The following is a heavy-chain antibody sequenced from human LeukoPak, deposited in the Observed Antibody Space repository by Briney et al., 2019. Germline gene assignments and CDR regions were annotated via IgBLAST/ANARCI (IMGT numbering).Heavy chain of an antibody. CDR3: ARDSHVYGSGSYYY. CDR1: GFTVSSNY. D-gene: IGHD3-10*01. V-gene: IGHV3-53*01. J-gene: IGHJ4*02. Sequence: GGSLRLSCAASGFTVSSNYMSRVRQAPGKGLEWVSVIYSGGGTYYADSVKGRFTISRDNSKNTLYLQMNSLRAEDTAVYYCARDSHVYGSGSYYYWGQGTLVTVSS. CDR2: IYSGGGT.